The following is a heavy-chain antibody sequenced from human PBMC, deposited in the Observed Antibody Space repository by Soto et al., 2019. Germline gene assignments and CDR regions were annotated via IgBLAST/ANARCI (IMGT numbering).Heavy chain of an antibody. V-gene: IGHV1-2*02. Sequence: QVQLVQSGAEVKKPGASVKVSCKASGYTFTDYYMHWVRQAPGQGLERMGWINPNSGGTNYAQKFQGRVTMTRNTSISTAYMELSSLRSEDTAVYYCARVIAGRGWYDAFDIWGQGTMVTVSS. CDR1: GYTFTDYY. CDR3: ARVIAGRGWYDAFDI. CDR2: INPNSGGT. J-gene: IGHJ3*02. D-gene: IGHD6-19*01.